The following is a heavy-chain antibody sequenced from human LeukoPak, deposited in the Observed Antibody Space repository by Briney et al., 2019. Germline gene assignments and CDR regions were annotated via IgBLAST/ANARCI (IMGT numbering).Heavy chain of an antibody. V-gene: IGHV3-43*02. J-gene: IGHJ4*02. CDR3: ANSGPEQLVLDY. CDR2: ISGDGGST. CDR1: GFTFDDYA. Sequence: GGSLRLSCAASGFTFDDYAMHWVRQAPGKGLEWVSLISGDGGSTYYADSVKGRFAISRDNSKNSLYLQMNSLRTEDTALYYCANSGPEQLVLDYWGQGTLVTVSS. D-gene: IGHD6-13*01.